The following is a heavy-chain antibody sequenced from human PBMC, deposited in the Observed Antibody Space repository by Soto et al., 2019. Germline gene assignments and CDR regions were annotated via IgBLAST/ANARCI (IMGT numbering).Heavy chain of an antibody. CDR3: AKALGGYYYDSSGYSSYYGMDV. J-gene: IGHJ6*02. Sequence: GGSLRLSCAASGFTFSSYAMTWVRQAPGKGLEWVSGISGSGATTSYADSVKGRFTVSRDNSKNTLYLQMNSLRAEDTAVYYCAKALGGYYYDSSGYSSYYGMDVWGQGTTVTVSS. V-gene: IGHV3-23*01. D-gene: IGHD3-22*01. CDR2: ISGSGATT. CDR1: GFTFSSYA.